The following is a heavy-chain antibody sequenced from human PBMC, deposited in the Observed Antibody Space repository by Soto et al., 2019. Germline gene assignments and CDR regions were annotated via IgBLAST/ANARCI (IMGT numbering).Heavy chain of an antibody. D-gene: IGHD6-19*01. J-gene: IGHJ4*02. V-gene: IGHV5-10-1*01. Sequence: LGESLKISCKGSGYSFTSYWISWVRQMPGKGLEWMGRIDPSDSYTNYSPSFQGHVTISADKSISTAYLQWSSLKASDTAMYYCAMGIAVAGGFDYWGQGTLVTVSS. CDR2: IDPSDSYT. CDR3: AMGIAVAGGFDY. CDR1: GYSFTSYW.